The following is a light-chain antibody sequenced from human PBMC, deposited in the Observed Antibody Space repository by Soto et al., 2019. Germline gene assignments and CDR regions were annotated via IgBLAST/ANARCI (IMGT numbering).Light chain of an antibody. V-gene: IGKV1-5*03. CDR1: QSISSW. CDR3: QQYDRASWT. CDR2: RAS. Sequence: DIQMTQSPSTLSASVGDRVIITCGASQSISSWLAWYQQKPGKAPDLLIYRASTLKTGIPSRFSGSGSGTEFTLTISNLQPDDFATYYCQQYDRASWTFGPGTKVEIK. J-gene: IGKJ1*01.